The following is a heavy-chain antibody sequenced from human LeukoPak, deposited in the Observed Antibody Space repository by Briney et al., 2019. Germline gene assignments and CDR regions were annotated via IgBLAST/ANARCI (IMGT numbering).Heavy chain of an antibody. CDR3: AGHVTPPYTNYGAY. CDR1: GDSLSTPQYY. D-gene: IGHD4-17*01. V-gene: IGHV4-39*01. Sequence: SETLSLTYTVSGDSLSTPQYYWGWVRQPPGRGLEWIGSVYYGGSLFYNPSLKSRVTLSVDTSKNQFSLKLSSVTAADTAVYYCAGHVTPPYTNYGAYWGRGTLVTVSS. CDR2: VYYGGSL. J-gene: IGHJ4*02.